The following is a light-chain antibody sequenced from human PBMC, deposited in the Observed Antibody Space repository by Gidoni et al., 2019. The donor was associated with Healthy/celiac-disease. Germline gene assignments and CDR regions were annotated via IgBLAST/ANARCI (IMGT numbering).Light chain of an antibody. Sequence: EIVLTQSPATLSLSPGERATLSCKASQSVDSYLAWYQQKPGQAPRLLIYDASKRATGIPARFSGSGSGTDFTLTISSLEPEDFAIYYCQQRSNWPITFGQGTRLEIK. CDR1: QSVDSY. V-gene: IGKV3-11*01. CDR3: QQRSNWPIT. J-gene: IGKJ5*01. CDR2: DAS.